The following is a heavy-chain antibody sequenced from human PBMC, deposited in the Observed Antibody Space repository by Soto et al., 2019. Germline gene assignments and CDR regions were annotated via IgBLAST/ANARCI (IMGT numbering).Heavy chain of an antibody. CDR1: GYTFTGYY. Sequence: GASVKVSCKASGYTFTGYYMHWVRQAPGQGLEWMGWINPNSGGTNYAQKFQGRVTMTRDTSISTAYMELSRLRSDDTAVYYRARRQTGSYYYYGMDVWGQGTTVTVSS. CDR3: ARRQTGSYYYYGMDV. J-gene: IGHJ6*02. CDR2: INPNSGGT. V-gene: IGHV1-2*02.